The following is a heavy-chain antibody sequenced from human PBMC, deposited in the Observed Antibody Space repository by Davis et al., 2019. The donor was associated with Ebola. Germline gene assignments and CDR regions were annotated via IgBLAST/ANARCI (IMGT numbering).Heavy chain of an antibody. J-gene: IGHJ1*01. V-gene: IGHV3-30*03. CDR1: GFTFSSYG. Sequence: PGGSLRLSCAASGFTFSSYGMHWVRQAPGKGLEWVAVISYDGSNKYYADSVKGRFTISRDNAKNSLYLQMNSLRAEDTAVYYCARAGYCSSTSCYMVGYFQHWGQGTLVTVSS. CDR2: ISYDGSNK. CDR3: ARAGYCSSTSCYMVGYFQH. D-gene: IGHD2-2*02.